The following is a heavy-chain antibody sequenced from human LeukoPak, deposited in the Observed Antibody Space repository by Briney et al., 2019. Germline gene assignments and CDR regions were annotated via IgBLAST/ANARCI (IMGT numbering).Heavy chain of an antibody. CDR1: GFTFSRYA. CDR2: ISSNGGST. Sequence: RSGGSLRLSCAASGFTFSRYAMNWVRQAPGKGLEYVSDISSNGGSTYYANSVKGRFTISRDNSKNTLYLQMGSLRAEDMAVYYCARDCYSGYGFNCPGDYWGQGTLVTVSS. V-gene: IGHV3-64*01. D-gene: IGHD5-12*01. J-gene: IGHJ4*02. CDR3: ARDCYSGYGFNCPGDY.